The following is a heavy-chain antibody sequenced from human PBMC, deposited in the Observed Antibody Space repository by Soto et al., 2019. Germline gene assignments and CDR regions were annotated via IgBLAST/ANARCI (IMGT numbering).Heavy chain of an antibody. J-gene: IGHJ3*02. CDR1: GFILSDHY. D-gene: IGHD1-26*01. Sequence: PGGSLRLSCAASGFILSDHYMDWVRQAPWKGLEWVGRTRNKANSYSTEYAASVKGRFTLSRDDSKNLVYLQMNSLETEDTAVYYCVRTPIVGVTPDAFDIWGQGTMVTVSS. CDR2: TRNKANSYST. CDR3: VRTPIVGVTPDAFDI. V-gene: IGHV3-72*01.